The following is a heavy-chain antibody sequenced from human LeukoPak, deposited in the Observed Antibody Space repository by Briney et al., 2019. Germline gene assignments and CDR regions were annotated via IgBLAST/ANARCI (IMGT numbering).Heavy chain of an antibody. J-gene: IGHJ6*03. CDR3: ARLDILTGYYSEVNYYYYMDV. Sequence: GESLKISCKGSGYSFTSYWIGWVRQMPGKGLEWMGIIYPGASDTRYSPSFQGQVTISADKSISTAYLQWSSLKASDTAMYYCARLDILTGYYSEVNYYYYMDVWGKGTTVTVSS. CDR1: GYSFTSYW. D-gene: IGHD3-9*01. CDR2: IYPGASDT. V-gene: IGHV5-51*01.